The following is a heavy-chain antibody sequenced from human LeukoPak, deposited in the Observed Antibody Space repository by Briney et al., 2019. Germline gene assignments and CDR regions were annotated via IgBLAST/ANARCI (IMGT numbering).Heavy chain of an antibody. CDR1: GFXFSNDG. J-gene: IGHJ4*02. Sequence: PGGSLRLSCAASGFXFSNDGMHWVRQAPGRGLEWVALISYDGSDKHYADSVKGRFTVSRDNSKNTLYLQMNSLSRDDTAVYYCVGVGGYDSSGFLDYWGQGTLVTVSS. CDR2: ISYDGSDK. CDR3: VGVGGYDSSGFLDY. V-gene: IGHV3-30*03. D-gene: IGHD3-22*01.